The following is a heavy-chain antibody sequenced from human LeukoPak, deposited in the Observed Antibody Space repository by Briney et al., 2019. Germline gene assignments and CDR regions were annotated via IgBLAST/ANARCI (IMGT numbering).Heavy chain of an antibody. J-gene: IGHJ4*02. V-gene: IGHV3-7*01. CDR3: ARDGWSPDY. CDR2: IKQDGSEK. CDR1: GFTFSRYW. Sequence: PGGSLRLSCAASGFTFSRYWMSWVRQVPGKGLEWVANIKQDGSEKYYVDSVKGRSTISRDNAKNSLYLQMNSPRAEDTAVYYCARDGWSPDYWGQGTLVTVSS.